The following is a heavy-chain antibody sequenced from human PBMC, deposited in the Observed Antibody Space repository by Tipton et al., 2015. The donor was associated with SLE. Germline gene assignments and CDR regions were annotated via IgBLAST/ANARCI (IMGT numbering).Heavy chain of an antibody. CDR3: ASLRTEYYYGSRADY. CDR2: INHSGST. Sequence: TLSLTCAVYGGSFSGYYWSWIRQPPGKGLEWIGEINHSGSTNYNPSLKSRVTISVETSKNQFSLKLSSVTAADTAVYYCASLRTEYYYGSRADYWGQGTLVTASS. V-gene: IGHV4-34*01. D-gene: IGHD3-10*01. CDR1: GGSFSGYY. J-gene: IGHJ4*02.